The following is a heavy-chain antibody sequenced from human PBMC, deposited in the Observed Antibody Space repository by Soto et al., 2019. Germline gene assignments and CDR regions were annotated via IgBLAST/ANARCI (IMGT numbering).Heavy chain of an antibody. CDR2: IIPIFGTA. J-gene: IGHJ6*02. CDR1: GGTFSSYA. D-gene: IGHD3-22*01. CDR3: ARSVRAVITYYYYGMGV. V-gene: IGHV1-69*13. Sequence: SVKVSCKASGGTFSSYAISWVRQAPGQGLEWMGGIIPIFGTANYAQKFQGRVTITADESTSTAYMELSSLRSEDTAVYYCARSVRAVITYYYYGMGVWGQGTTVTVSS.